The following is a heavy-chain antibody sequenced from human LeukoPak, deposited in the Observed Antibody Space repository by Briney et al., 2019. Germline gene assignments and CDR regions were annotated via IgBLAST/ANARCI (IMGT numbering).Heavy chain of an antibody. CDR2: MKSRVDGVAR. V-gene: IGHV3-15*01. CDR1: GFTFSRAS. CDR3: TATFWGVCGGTPCSIDPGH. J-gene: IGHJ4*02. D-gene: IGHD2-21*01. Sequence: KPGEPLRLSCAGSGFTFSRASMSWVRQAPGKGLEWVGRMKSRVDGVAREYAAAVEGRFSISKDESKNTLYLQMNSLQTEDTAVYYCTATFWGVCGGTPCSIDPGHWGQGTLVTVSS.